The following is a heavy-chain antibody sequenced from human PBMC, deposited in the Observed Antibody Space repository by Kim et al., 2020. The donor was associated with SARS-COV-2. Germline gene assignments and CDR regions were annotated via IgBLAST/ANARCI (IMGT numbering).Heavy chain of an antibody. CDR3: AREGQLGDTHFDFWDGYYPLDY. CDR2: ISADNGKT. V-gene: IGHV1-18*01. J-gene: IGHJ4*02. CDR1: GYTFSNYP. Sequence: ASVKVSCKASGYTFSNYPITWVRQAPGQGLEWMGWISADNGKTDYVEKFRGRVTRTTDTSTNTAYLELRSLRTDDTAVYYCAREGQLGDTHFDFWDGYYPLDYWRQGTQVTVSS. D-gene: IGHD3-3*01.